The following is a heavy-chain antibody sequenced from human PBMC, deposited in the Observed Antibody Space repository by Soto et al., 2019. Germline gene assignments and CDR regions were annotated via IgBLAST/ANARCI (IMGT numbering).Heavy chain of an antibody. J-gene: IGHJ1*01. D-gene: IGHD1-7*01. CDR2: IIPIFGTA. V-gene: IGHV1-69*13. Sequence: GAPVKVSCKASGGTFSSYAISWVRQAPGQGLEWMGGIIPIFGTANYAQKFQGRVTITADESTSTAYMELSSLRSEDSAVYYCARVAGTTLYFPHWGQGTLVTVSS. CDR3: ARVAGTTLYFPH. CDR1: GGTFSSYA.